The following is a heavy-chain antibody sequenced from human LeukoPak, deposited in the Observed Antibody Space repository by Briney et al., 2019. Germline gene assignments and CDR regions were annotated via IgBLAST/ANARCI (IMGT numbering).Heavy chain of an antibody. CDR3: ARVGTMTKVLV. CDR1: GGSFSGYY. J-gene: IGHJ4*02. D-gene: IGHD4/OR15-4a*01. V-gene: IGHV4-34*01. Sequence: SETLSLTCAVYGGSFSGYYWSWIRQPPGKGLEWIGEINHSGGTNYNPSLKSRVTISVDTSKNHFSLNLSSVTAADTAVYYCARVGTMTKVLVWGQGTLVTVSS. CDR2: INHSGGT.